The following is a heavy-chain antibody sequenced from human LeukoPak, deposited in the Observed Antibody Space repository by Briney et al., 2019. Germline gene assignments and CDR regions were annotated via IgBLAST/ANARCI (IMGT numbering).Heavy chain of an antibody. Sequence: SETLSLTCTVSGGSISSYYRSWIRQPPGKGLEWIGYIYYSGSTNYNPSLKSRVTISVDTSKNQFSLKLSSVTAADTAVYYCARVRPRDYYFDYWGQGTLVTVSS. CDR3: ARVRPRDYYFDY. V-gene: IGHV4-59*01. D-gene: IGHD2-21*02. J-gene: IGHJ4*02. CDR1: GGSISSYY. CDR2: IYYSGST.